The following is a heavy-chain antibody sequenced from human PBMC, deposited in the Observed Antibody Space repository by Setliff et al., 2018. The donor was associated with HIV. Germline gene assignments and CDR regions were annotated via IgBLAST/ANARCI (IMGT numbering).Heavy chain of an antibody. Sequence: ASVKVSCKASGYTFTSYYMHWVRQAPGQGLEWMGRINAFNGKTDYSQKFQGRITMTTDTSTNTVYMELRSLRSDDTAVYYCAGYREGYCSGDNCYSGNESWGQGTLVTVSS. CDR1: GYTFTSYY. CDR3: AGYREGYCSGDNCYSGNES. CDR2: INAFNGKT. V-gene: IGHV1-18*04. J-gene: IGHJ5*02. D-gene: IGHD2-15*01.